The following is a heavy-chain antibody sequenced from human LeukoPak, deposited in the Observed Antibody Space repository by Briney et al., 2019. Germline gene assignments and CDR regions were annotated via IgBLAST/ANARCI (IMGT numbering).Heavy chain of an antibody. J-gene: IGHJ6*03. D-gene: IGHD2/OR15-2a*01. CDR2: IYYSGST. V-gene: IGHV4-39*01. CDR3: ARHRLPTSTPSGVAYYMDV. Sequence: PSETLSLTCTVSGGSIGSSSYYWGWIRQPPGTGLEWIGSIYYSGSTYYNPSLKSRVTISVDTSKNQFSLKLSSVTAADAAVYYCARHRLPTSTPSGVAYYMDVWGKGTTVTVSS. CDR1: GGSIGSSSYY.